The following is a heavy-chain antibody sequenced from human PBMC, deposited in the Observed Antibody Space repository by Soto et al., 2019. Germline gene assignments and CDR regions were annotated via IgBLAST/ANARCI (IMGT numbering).Heavy chain of an antibody. CDR1: GFIFSGFD. Sequence: QEHLVESGGGVVQPGRSLRLSCVGSGFIFSGFDMHWVRQAPGKGLEWVSHIWYDGSNKYYADSVKGRFTSSRDNSKNTLYLQMNSLRAEDTAVYFCARGGEYNWKYAFDIWGQGTMVAVSS. CDR2: IWYDGSNK. V-gene: IGHV3-33*01. CDR3: ARGGEYNWKYAFDI. J-gene: IGHJ3*02. D-gene: IGHD1-7*01.